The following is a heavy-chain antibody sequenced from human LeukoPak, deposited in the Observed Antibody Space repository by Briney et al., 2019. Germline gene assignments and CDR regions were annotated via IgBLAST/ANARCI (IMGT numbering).Heavy chain of an antibody. CDR1: GGSISSYY. CDR3: ARHGDYGGNVAFDY. D-gene: IGHD4-17*01. CDR2: IYYSGST. V-gene: IGHV4-59*08. J-gene: IGHJ4*02. Sequence: SETLSLTCTVSGGSISSYYWSWIRQPPGKGLEWIGYIYYSGSTNYNPSLKSRVTISVDTSKNQFSLKLSSVTAADTAVYYWARHGDYGGNVAFDYWGRGTLVTVSS.